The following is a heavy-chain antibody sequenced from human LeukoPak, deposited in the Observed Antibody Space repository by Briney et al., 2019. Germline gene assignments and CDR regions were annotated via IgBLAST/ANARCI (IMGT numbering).Heavy chain of an antibody. D-gene: IGHD3-3*01. V-gene: IGHV3-7*01. Sequence: GGSLRLSYVASGLTFSRYWMSWVRQAPGKGLEWVANIKQDGSEKYYVDSVKGRFTISRDNAKNSLYLQMNSLRAEDTAVYYCARKKYDFWSGYPFDYWGQGTLVTVSS. J-gene: IGHJ4*02. CDR3: ARKKYDFWSGYPFDY. CDR2: IKQDGSEK. CDR1: GLTFSRYW.